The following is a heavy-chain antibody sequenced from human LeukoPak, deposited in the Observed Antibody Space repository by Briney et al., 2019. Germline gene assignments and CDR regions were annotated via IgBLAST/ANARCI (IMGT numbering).Heavy chain of an antibody. V-gene: IGHV4-30-4*01. CDR2: IYYSGST. Sequence: PSQTLSLTCTVSGGSLSSGDYYWSWIRQPPGKGLEWIGYIYYSGSTYYNPSLKSRVTISVDTSKNQFSLKLSSVTAADTAVYYCASGPGVGDTAMVTAPSGYYYYGMDVWGQGTTVTVSS. CDR1: GGSLSSGDYY. J-gene: IGHJ6*02. CDR3: ASGPGVGDTAMVTAPSGYYYYGMDV. D-gene: IGHD5-18*01.